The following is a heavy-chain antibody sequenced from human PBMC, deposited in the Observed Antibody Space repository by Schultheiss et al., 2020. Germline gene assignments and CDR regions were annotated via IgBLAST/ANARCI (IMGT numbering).Heavy chain of an antibody. D-gene: IGHD2-2*01. CDR3: ARDIVVVPAPLGVGMDV. Sequence: ESLKISCKASGYTFTSYYMHWVRQAPGQGLEWMGIINPSGGSTSYAQKFQGRVTMTRDTSTSTVYMELSSLRSEDMAVYYCARDIVVVPAPLGVGMDVWGQGTTVTVSS. CDR2: INPSGGST. J-gene: IGHJ6*02. CDR1: GYTFTSYY. V-gene: IGHV1-46*01.